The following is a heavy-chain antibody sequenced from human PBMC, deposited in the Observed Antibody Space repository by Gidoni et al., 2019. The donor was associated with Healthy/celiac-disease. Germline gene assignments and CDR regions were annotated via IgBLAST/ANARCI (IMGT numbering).Heavy chain of an antibody. J-gene: IGHJ5*02. CDR3: ARGSRTSATGVSFDP. D-gene: IGHD7-27*01. Sequence: GLEWIGYIYHSGSTYYSPSLKSRVTISVDGSKNQFSLNLSSVTAADTAVYYCARGSRTSATGVSFDPWGQGTLVTVSS. CDR2: IYHSGST. V-gene: IGHV4-30-2*01.